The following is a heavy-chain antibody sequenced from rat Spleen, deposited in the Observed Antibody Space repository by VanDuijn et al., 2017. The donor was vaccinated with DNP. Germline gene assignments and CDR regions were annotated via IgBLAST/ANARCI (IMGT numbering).Heavy chain of an antibody. CDR1: EFTFTDYN. CDR3: ASQTGNWYFDF. D-gene: IGHD5-1*01. V-gene: IGHV5-7*01. Sequence: EVQLVESGGDLVQPGGSLKLSCAASEFTFTDYNMAWVRRAPKKGLEWVASISYDGRNTYYGDSVKGRFTISRDNAKSTLYLQMDSMRSEDTATYYCASQTGNWYFDFWGPGTMVTVSS. J-gene: IGHJ1*01. CDR2: ISYDGRNT.